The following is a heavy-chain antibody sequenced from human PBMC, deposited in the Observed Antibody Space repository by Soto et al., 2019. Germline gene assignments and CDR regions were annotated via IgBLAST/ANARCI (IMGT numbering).Heavy chain of an antibody. CDR1: GFTFSSYA. CDR3: AKGLSRYSSSSPGWYFDL. CDR2: ISGSGGST. J-gene: IGHJ2*01. V-gene: IGHV3-23*01. Sequence: EVQLLESGGGLVQPGGSLRLSCAASGFTFSSYAMSWVRQAPGKGLEWVSAISGSGGSTYYADSVKGRFTISRDNSKNTLYLQMNSLRAEDTAVYYCAKGLSRYSSSSPGWYFDLWGRGTLVTVSS. D-gene: IGHD6-6*01.